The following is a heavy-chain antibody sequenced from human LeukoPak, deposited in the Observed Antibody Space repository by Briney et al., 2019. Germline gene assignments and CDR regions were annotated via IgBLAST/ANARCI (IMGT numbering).Heavy chain of an antibody. V-gene: IGHV3-21*01. CDR3: ARGGVSIAVTGTGGFDY. CDR1: GFTFSSDS. D-gene: IGHD6-19*01. CDR2: ISSSSNYI. Sequence: GGSLRLSCAATGFTFSSDSMNWVRQAPGKGLEWVSSISSSSNYIFYADSVKGRFTISRDNAKYSLYLQMNRLRVEDTAVYYCARGGVSIAVTGTGGFDYWGQGTLVTVSS. J-gene: IGHJ4*02.